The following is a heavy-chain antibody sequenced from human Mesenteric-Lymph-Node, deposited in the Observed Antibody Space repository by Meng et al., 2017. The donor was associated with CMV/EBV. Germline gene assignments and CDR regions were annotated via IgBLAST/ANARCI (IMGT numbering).Heavy chain of an antibody. Sequence: GSSLKISCAASGSIFNKYWMYLVRHAPGKGLVWVSRIAGDDNVITSADSLKGRFTISRDISKKTLYLQMNSLRAEDTAVYYCARVQGYCGGTNCPYYYYGMDVWGQGTTVTVSS. CDR3: ARVQGYCGGTNCPYYYYGMDV. CDR1: GSIFNKYW. V-gene: IGHV3-74*01. D-gene: IGHD2-2*01. CDR2: IAGDDNVI. J-gene: IGHJ6*02.